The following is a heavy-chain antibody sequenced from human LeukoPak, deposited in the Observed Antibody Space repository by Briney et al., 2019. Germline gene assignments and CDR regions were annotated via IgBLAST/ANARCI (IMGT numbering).Heavy chain of an antibody. CDR1: GGSFSGYY. CDR3: ARGPYIAAEKSYFDY. V-gene: IGHV4-34*01. CDR2: INHSGST. J-gene: IGHJ4*02. D-gene: IGHD6-13*01. Sequence: SETLSLTCAVFGGSFSGYYWSWIRQPPGKGLEWIGEINHSGSTTYNPSLKSRVTISADTSKNQFSLKLNSVTAADTAVYYRARGPYIAAEKSYFDYWGQGTLVTVSS.